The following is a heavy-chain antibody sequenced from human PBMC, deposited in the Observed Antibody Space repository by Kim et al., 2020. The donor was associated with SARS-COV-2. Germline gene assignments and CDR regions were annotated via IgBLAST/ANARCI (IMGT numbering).Heavy chain of an antibody. D-gene: IGHD2-2*02. CDR2: MTPKSGKK. Sequence: ASVKVSCKASGYTFTNFDINRVRQATGQGLEWMGWMTPKSGKKGYAQKFQGRVTMTRDTSIGTAYMELSSLKSEDTAVYYCVRAETGFAEGGPIYYFDSWGQGTLVTVSS. V-gene: IGHV1-8*01. J-gene: IGHJ4*02. CDR3: VRAETGFAEGGPIYYFDS. CDR1: GYTFTNFD.